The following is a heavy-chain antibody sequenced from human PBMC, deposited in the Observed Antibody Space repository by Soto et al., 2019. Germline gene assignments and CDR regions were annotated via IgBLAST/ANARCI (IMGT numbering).Heavy chain of an antibody. J-gene: IGHJ3*02. CDR2: IRQDGGEK. CDR3: VRGESPCTGDSSCDVFDI. Sequence: GGSLRLSCEASGFTFYDYWMTWLRQAPGKGLERVANIRQDGGEKNYADSVKGRFSISRDNAKNSLYLQMNSLRAADTALYYCVRGESPCTGDSSCDVFDIWGRGTMVTVS. V-gene: IGHV3-7*01. CDR1: GFTFYDYW. D-gene: IGHD2-8*02.